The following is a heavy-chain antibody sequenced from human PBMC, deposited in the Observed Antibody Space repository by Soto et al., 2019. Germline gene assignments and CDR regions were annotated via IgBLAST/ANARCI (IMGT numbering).Heavy chain of an antibody. V-gene: IGHV4-34*01. D-gene: IGHD3-22*01. CDR3: ARGIKITVAVQEDAPGKYYFDS. CDR1: GGSFSGYF. Sequence: NPSETLSLTCAVYGGSFSGYFWTWIRQPPGKELEWIGEINHSGGTNQSPSLKSRVSISVDTSKNQFSLKVRSVTAADTAVYYCARGIKITVAVQEDAPGKYYFDSWGKGT. CDR2: INHSGGT. J-gene: IGHJ4*02.